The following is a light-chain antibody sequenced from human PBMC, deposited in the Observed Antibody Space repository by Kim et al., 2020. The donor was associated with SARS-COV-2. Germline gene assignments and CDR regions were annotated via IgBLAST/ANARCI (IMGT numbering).Light chain of an antibody. Sequence: AIQLTQSPSSLSASVGDRVTITCRASQDITTALAWYQQKPGKTPKLLMYDVSTLESGVPSRFSGSGSVTDFTLTIGSLQPEDFATYYCQQFKNYPRTFGQGTKVDIK. CDR3: QQFKNYPRT. V-gene: IGKV1D-13*01. CDR2: DVS. CDR1: QDITTA. J-gene: IGKJ1*01.